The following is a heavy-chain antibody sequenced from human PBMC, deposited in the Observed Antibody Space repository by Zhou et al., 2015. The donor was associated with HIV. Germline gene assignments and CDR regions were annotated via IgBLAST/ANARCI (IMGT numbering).Heavy chain of an antibody. CDR2: IIPIFGTA. J-gene: IGHJ6*03. D-gene: IGHD2-2*01. CDR3: ARAYHNPDYCSSTSCYPPRLYGTYYYYYY. V-gene: IGHV1-69*01. Sequence: QVQLVQSGAEVKKPGSSVKVSCKASGGTFSSYAISWVRQAPGQGLEWMGGIIPIFGTANYAQKFQGRVTITADESTSTAYMELSSLRSEDTAVYYCARAYHNPDYCSSTSCYPPRLYGTYYYYYY. CDR1: GGTFSSYA.